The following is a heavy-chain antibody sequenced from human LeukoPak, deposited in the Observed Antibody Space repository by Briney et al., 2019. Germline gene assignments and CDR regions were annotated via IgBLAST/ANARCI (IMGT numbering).Heavy chain of an antibody. Sequence: VASVKVSCKASGYTFTSYYMHWVRRAPGQGLEWMGMINPSGGSTNYAQKFQGRVTMTRDTSTSTVYMELSSLRSEDTAVYYCAREYYYDSSGYYPYYFDYWGQGTLVTVSS. CDR1: GYTFTSYY. CDR2: INPSGGST. J-gene: IGHJ4*02. CDR3: AREYYYDSSGYYPYYFDY. D-gene: IGHD3-22*01. V-gene: IGHV1-46*01.